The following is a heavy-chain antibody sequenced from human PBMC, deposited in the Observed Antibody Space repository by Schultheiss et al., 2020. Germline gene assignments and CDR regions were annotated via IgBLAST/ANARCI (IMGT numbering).Heavy chain of an antibody. V-gene: IGHV3-23*01. Sequence: GGSLRLSCAASGFTFSSYAMSWVRQAPGKGLEWVSAISGSGGSTYYADSVKGRFTISRDNSKNTLYLQMNSLRAEDTAVYYCARGGDLATNPLDFWGQGTLVTVSS. D-gene: IGHD5-24*01. CDR1: GFTFSSYA. CDR2: ISGSGGST. CDR3: ARGGDLATNPLDF. J-gene: IGHJ4*02.